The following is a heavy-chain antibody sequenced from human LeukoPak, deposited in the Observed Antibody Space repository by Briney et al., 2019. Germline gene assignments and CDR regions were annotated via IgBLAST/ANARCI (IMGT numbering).Heavy chain of an antibody. V-gene: IGHV1-18*01. J-gene: IGHJ4*02. CDR2: ISAYNGNT. CDR3: ARDIGLYSSSSPPFEY. CDR1: GYTFTSYG. D-gene: IGHD6-6*01. Sequence: ASVKVSCKASGYTFTSYGISWVRQAPGQGLEWMGWISAYNGNTNYAQKLQGRLTMTTDTSTSTAYMELRSLRSDDTAVYYCARDIGLYSSSSPPFEYWGQGTLVTVSS.